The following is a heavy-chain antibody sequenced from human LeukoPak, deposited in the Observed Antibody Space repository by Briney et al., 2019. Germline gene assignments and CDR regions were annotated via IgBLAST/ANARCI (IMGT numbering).Heavy chain of an antibody. CDR1: GFTFSSYA. J-gene: IGHJ4*02. CDR3: AKEDYDSSGYYYFDY. D-gene: IGHD3-22*01. V-gene: IGHV3-23*01. CDR2: ISGSGGST. Sequence: PGGSLRLSCVASGFTFSSYAMSWVRQAPGKGLEWVSGISGSGGSTYYADSVKGRCTISRDNSKNTLYLQMNSLRAEDTAVYYCAKEDYDSSGYYYFDYWGQGTLVTVSS.